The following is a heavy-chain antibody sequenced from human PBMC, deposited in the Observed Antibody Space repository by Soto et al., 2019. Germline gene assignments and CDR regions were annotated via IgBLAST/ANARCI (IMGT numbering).Heavy chain of an antibody. D-gene: IGHD3-22*01. Sequence: VKVSCNASGGTFSSYAISWVRQAPGQGREWMGGIIPIFGTANYAQKFQGRVTITADESTSTAYMELSSLRSEDTDVYYCARNGAYYYDSSGYYPQYYFDYWGQGTLVTVSS. CDR2: IIPIFGTA. V-gene: IGHV1-69*13. J-gene: IGHJ4*02. CDR3: ARNGAYYYDSSGYYPQYYFDY. CDR1: GGTFSSYA.